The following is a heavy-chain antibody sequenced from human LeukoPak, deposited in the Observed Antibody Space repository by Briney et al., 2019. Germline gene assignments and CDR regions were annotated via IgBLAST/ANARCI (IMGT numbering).Heavy chain of an antibody. CDR3: ARDWTGIVGATSRERNFDY. V-gene: IGHV3-11*01. D-gene: IGHD1-26*01. Sequence: GGSLRLSCAASGFTFSDYYMSWIRQAPGKGLEWVSYISSSGSTIYYADSVKGRFTISRDNAKNSLYLQMNSLRAEDTAVYYCARDWTGIVGATSRERNFDYWGQGTLVTVSS. CDR2: ISSSGSTI. CDR1: GFTFSDYY. J-gene: IGHJ4*02.